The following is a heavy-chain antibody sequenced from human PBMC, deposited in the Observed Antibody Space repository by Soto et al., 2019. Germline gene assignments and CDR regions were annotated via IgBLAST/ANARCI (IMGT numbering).Heavy chain of an antibody. CDR1: GGTFSTYA. V-gene: IGHV1-69*01. D-gene: IGHD2-2*01. CDR3: ARSQGSSSSLDIYYYYYYGMDV. Sequence: QVQLVQSGAEVKKPGSSVKVSCKAPGGTFSTYAISWVRQAPGQGLEWMGGVIPIFGTPKYAQKFQGRVTITADESTSTGYMDLRSRRSKDTAVYYCARSQGSSSSLDIYYYYYYGMDVWGLGTTVTVSS. CDR2: VIPIFGTP. J-gene: IGHJ6*02.